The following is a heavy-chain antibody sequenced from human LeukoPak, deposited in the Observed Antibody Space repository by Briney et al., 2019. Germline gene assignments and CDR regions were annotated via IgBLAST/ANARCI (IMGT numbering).Heavy chain of an antibody. CDR2: ISGSGGDT. J-gene: IGHJ4*02. Sequence: GGSLRLSCTASGFTFSSYAMSWVRQAPGKGLEWVSSISGSGGDTYYGDSVKGRFTISRDNSKNTLYLQVNSLRAEDTAVFYCAKGRISGDAGLDYWGQGTLVTVSS. CDR1: GFTFSSYA. D-gene: IGHD6-13*01. CDR3: AKGRISGDAGLDY. V-gene: IGHV3-23*01.